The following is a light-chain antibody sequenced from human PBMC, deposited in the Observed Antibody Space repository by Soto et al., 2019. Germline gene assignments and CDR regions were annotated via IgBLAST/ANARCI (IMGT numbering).Light chain of an antibody. CDR2: KTS. CDR1: QSVGTN. J-gene: IGKJ4*01. CDR3: QQYANWPLT. V-gene: IGKV3-15*01. Sequence: EVVMTQSPATVSVSPGERTSLSCRASQSVGTNLGWYQQKPGQAPRLLISKTSTRATGVPARFSGSGSGTEFTLTISSLQSEDIAVYYCQQYANWPLTLAEGPRWTSN.